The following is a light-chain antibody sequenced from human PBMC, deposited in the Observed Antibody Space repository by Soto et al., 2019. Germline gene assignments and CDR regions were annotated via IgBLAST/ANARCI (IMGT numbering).Light chain of an antibody. CDR2: AAS. J-gene: IGKJ2*01. CDR1: QVISFD. V-gene: IGKV1-6*01. Sequence: AIQMTQSPSSLSTSVGDRVTISCRASQVISFDVAWYQQKPGKAPKLLIYAASSLQSGVPSRFSGSGSGTDFTLTISSLQPEDFATYYCLQDYNYPYTFGQGTKLEIK. CDR3: LQDYNYPYT.